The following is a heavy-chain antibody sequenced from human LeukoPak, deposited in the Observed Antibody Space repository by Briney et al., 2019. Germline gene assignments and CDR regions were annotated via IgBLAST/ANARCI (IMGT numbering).Heavy chain of an antibody. D-gene: IGHD4-23*01. CDR3: VKDPFYGGNPLYYFDY. CDR1: GFTFSSYA. J-gene: IGHJ4*02. Sequence: GGSLRLSCSASGFTFSSYAMHWVRQAPGKGLECVPAIVSNGGRTYYADSVKGRFTISRDNSKNTLYLQMSSLRAEDTAVYYCVKDPFYGGNPLYYFDYWGQGTLVTVSS. V-gene: IGHV3-64D*06. CDR2: IVSNGGRT.